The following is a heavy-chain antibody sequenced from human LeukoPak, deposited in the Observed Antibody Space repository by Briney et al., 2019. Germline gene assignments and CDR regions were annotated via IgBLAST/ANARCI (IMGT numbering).Heavy chain of an antibody. J-gene: IGHJ4*02. CDR1: GYDFSNYY. CDR2: THPGNSDD. V-gene: IGHV5-51*04. Sequence: GESLKISCQASGYDFSNYYIGWVRQMPGKGLEWMGITHPGNSDDKYSPSFQGQVTISADRPINTVYLQWSSLKASDRGMYYCVRMEYGVDCRGGSCYSGWYYFDFWGQGTLVTVSS. D-gene: IGHD2-15*01. CDR3: VRMEYGVDCRGGSCYSGWYYFDF.